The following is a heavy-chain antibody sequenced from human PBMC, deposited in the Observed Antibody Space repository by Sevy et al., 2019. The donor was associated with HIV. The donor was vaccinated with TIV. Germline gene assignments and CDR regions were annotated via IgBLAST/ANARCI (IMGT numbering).Heavy chain of an antibody. J-gene: IGHJ6*02. Sequence: GGSLRLSCAASGFTFSSYAMSWVRQAPGKGLEWVSAISGSGGSTYYADSVKGRFTISRDNSKNTLYLQMNSLRAEDTAVYYCAKKYGGYSSGWYVNYYYYYGMDVWGQGTTVTVSS. CDR1: GFTFSSYA. V-gene: IGHV3-23*01. CDR2: ISGSGGST. CDR3: AKKYGGYSSGWYVNYYYYYGMDV. D-gene: IGHD6-19*01.